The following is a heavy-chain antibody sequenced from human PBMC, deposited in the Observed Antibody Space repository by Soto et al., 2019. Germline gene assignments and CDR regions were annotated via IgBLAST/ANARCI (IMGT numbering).Heavy chain of an antibody. Sequence: SVKVSCKASGGTFSSYAISWVRQAPGQGLEWMGGIIPIFGTANYAQKFQGRVTITADESTSTAYMELSSLRSEDTAVYYCATGHYYYGSGSYLSLDYYYYGMDVWG. CDR1: GGTFSSYA. J-gene: IGHJ6*02. V-gene: IGHV1-69*13. CDR2: IIPIFGTA. CDR3: ATGHYYYGSGSYLSLDYYYYGMDV. D-gene: IGHD3-10*01.